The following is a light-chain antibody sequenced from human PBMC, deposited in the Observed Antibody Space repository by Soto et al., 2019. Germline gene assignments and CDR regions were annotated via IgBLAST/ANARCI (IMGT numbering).Light chain of an antibody. J-gene: IGKJ4*01. CDR2: DAS. Sequence: DIQITQSPSSLSAALGAPRTTTCRAIQSISSWLAWYQQKPGKAPKLLIYDASSLESGVPSRFSGSGSGTEFTLTIRSLQPDDFATYYCQQYNTYSPLTFGGGTKV. CDR1: QSISSW. CDR3: QQYNTYSPLT. V-gene: IGKV1-5*01.